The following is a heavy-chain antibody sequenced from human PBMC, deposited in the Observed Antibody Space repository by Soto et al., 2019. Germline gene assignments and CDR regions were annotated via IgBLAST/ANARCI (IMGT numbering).Heavy chain of an antibody. CDR1: GASVSSETHF. CDR3: AREDTSGTYYFVY. D-gene: IGHD1-26*01. J-gene: IGHJ4*01. CDR2: VYRSGTT. Sequence: SETLSLTCRVSGASVSSETHFWTWIRQPPGKGLEWIGYVYRSGTTNSNPALYCRVSVSVDKSKNQFSLRLNSVTAADRAVVYCAREDTSGTYYFVYVGPEAQVDISS. V-gene: IGHV4-61*01.